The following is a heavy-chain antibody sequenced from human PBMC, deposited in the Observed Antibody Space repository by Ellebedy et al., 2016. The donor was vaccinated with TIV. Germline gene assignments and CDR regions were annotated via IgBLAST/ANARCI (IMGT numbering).Heavy chain of an antibody. V-gene: IGHV3-30-3*01. CDR2: ISYDGSNK. Sequence: PGGSLRLSCAASGFTFSSYAMHWVRQAPGKGLEWVAVISYDGSNKYYADSVKGRFTISRDNSKNTLYLQMNSLRAEDTAVYYCARDLGSGGSWRGKSNYWGQGTLVTVSS. CDR1: GFTFSSYA. CDR3: ARDLGSGGSWRGKSNY. D-gene: IGHD6-13*01. J-gene: IGHJ4*02.